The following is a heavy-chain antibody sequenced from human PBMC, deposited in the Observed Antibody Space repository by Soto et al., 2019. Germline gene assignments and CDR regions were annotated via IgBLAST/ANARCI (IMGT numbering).Heavy chain of an antibody. Sequence: PGGSLRLSCAASGFTFSSYSMNWVRQAPGKGLEWVSSSSSSSSHIYYADSVKGRFTISRDNAKNSLYLQMNSLRAEDTAVYYCARDLGDAAGDYWGQGTLVTVSS. J-gene: IGHJ4*02. CDR3: ARDLGDAAGDY. V-gene: IGHV3-21*01. D-gene: IGHD6-13*01. CDR1: GFTFSSYS. CDR2: SSSSSSHI.